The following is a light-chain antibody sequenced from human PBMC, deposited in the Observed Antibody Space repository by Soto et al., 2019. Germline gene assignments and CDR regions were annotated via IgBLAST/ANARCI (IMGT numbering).Light chain of an antibody. V-gene: IGLV2-14*01. J-gene: IGLJ1*01. Sequence: QSVLNQPASVSGSPGQSITISCTRNSNDIGSYNYVSWYQQHPDKAPKLMIYDVSNRPSGVSNRFSGSKSGNTASLTISGLQAEDEADYYCSSYTSSTTYVFGTGTKVTVL. CDR3: SSYTSSTTYV. CDR2: DVS. CDR1: SNDIGSYNY.